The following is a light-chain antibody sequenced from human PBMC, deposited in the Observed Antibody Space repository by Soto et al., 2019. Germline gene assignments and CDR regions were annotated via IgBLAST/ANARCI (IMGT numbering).Light chain of an antibody. CDR1: QSVSNNY. Sequence: EIVLTQSPGTLSLSPGERATLSCRASQSVSNNYLAWYQQKPGQAPRLLIYGASNRATGIPVRFSGSGSETDFTLTITRLEPEDFAVYYCQQYSSSRTFGQGTKVDI. V-gene: IGKV3-20*01. CDR2: GAS. J-gene: IGKJ1*01. CDR3: QQYSSSRT.